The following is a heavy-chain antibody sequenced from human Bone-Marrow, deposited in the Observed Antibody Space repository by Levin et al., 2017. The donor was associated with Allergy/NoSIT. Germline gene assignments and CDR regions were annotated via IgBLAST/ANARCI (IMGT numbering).Heavy chain of an antibody. CDR3: AREERVYSYGRRYFDF. CDR1: GGPFSTYT. V-gene: IGHV1-69*02. CDR2: IIPSIDII. D-gene: IGHD5-18*01. J-gene: IGHJ4*01. Sequence: SVKVSCKASGGPFSTYTISWVRQAPGQGLEWMGRIIPSIDIINYAPKFQGRVTLTADKSTSTVFMDLSSLGSEDTALYYCAREERVYSYGRRYFDFWGHGTLVTVPS.